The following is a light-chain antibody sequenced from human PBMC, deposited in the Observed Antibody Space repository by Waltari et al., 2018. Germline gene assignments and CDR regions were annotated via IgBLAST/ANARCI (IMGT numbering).Light chain of an antibody. J-gene: IGKJ2*01. CDR3: QQYNNWPPYT. Sequence: EIVMMQSPATLSVSPGERATLSCRASRSISSDLAWYQQKPGQAPRLLIYGASTRATGIPARFSGSGSGTEFTLTISSLQSEDFAVYYCQQYNNWPPYTFGQGTKLEIK. V-gene: IGKV3-15*01. CDR2: GAS. CDR1: RSISSD.